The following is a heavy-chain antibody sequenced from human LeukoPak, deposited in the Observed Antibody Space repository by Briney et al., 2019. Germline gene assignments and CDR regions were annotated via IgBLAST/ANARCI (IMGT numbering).Heavy chain of an antibody. J-gene: IGHJ4*02. CDR3: ARPTHDYGDVFDY. D-gene: IGHD4-17*01. Sequence: GESLKISCKGSGYSFTSYWIGWVRQMPGKGLEWMGIIFSGDSDTRYSPSFQGQVTISADKSISTAYLQWSSLKASDTAMYYCARPTHDYGDVFDYWGQGTLVTVSS. V-gene: IGHV5-51*01. CDR1: GYSFTSYW. CDR2: IFSGDSDT.